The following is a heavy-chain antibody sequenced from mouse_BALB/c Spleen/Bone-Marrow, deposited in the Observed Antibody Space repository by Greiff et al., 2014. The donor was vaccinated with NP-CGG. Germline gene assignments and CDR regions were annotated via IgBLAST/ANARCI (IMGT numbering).Heavy chain of an antibody. CDR1: GYTFTNSW. J-gene: IGHJ2*01. D-gene: IGHD2-3*01. CDR2: IDPSDSET. CDR3: TRRDDGYPY. V-gene: IGHV1-61*01. Sequence: QVHVKQSGAELVRPGASVKLSCKASGYTFTNSWMNWVKQRPGQGLEWIGMIDPSDSETHYNQMFKDKATLTVDKSSSTAYMQLSSLTSEDSAVYYCTRRDDGYPYWGQGTTLTVSS.